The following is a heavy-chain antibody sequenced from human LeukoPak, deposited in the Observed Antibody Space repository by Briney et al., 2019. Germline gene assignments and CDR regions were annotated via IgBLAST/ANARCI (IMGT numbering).Heavy chain of an antibody. D-gene: IGHD1-26*01. J-gene: IGHJ4*02. V-gene: IGHV1-69*01. CDR3: ARDLGVGATVDY. Sequence: SVKVSCKASGGTFSSYAISWVRQAPGQGLEWMGGIIPTFGTANYAQKFQGRVTITADESTSTAYMELSSLRSEDTAVCYCARDLGVGATVDYWGQGTLVTVSS. CDR1: GGTFSSYA. CDR2: IIPTFGTA.